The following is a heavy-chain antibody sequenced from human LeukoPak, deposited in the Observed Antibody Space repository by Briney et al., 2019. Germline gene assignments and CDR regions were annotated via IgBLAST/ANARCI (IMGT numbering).Heavy chain of an antibody. CDR2: IRSSSSTI. Sequence: GGSLRLSCAASGFTFSSYSMNWVRQAPGKGLEWGSYIRSSSSTIYYADSVKGRFTISRDNVKNSLYLQMNSLRAEDTAIYYCARDFGSSSPYYFDYWGQGTLVTVSS. J-gene: IGHJ4*02. CDR1: GFTFSSYS. D-gene: IGHD6-6*01. V-gene: IGHV3-48*01. CDR3: ARDFGSSSPYYFDY.